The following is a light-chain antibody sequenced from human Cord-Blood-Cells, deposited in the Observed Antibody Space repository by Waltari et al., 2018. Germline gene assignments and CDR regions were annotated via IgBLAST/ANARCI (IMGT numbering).Light chain of an antibody. CDR3: AAWDDSLNGPV. V-gene: IGLV1-44*01. J-gene: IGLJ2*01. CDR2: SHN. CDR1: RSQMGRNH. Sequence: QSVLTHPPAASGTPGRGVTISCSGCRSQMGRNHSKWSQQLPGTAPKLLIYSHNQRPSGVPDRFSGSKSGTSASLAISGLQSEDEADYYCAAWDDSLNGPVFGGGTKLTVL.